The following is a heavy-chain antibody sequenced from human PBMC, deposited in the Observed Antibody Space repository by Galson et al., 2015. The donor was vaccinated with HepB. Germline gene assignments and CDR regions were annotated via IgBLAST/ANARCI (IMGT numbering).Heavy chain of an antibody. Sequence: SLRLSCAASGFTFSSYWMSWVRQAPGKGLEWVANIKQDGSEKYYVDSVKGRFTISRDNAKNSLYLQMNSLRAEDTAVYYCATYQGQQPDDAFDIWGQGTMVTVSS. CDR2: IKQDGSEK. CDR3: ATYQGQQPDDAFDI. J-gene: IGHJ3*02. D-gene: IGHD6-13*01. CDR1: GFTFSSYW. V-gene: IGHV3-7*03.